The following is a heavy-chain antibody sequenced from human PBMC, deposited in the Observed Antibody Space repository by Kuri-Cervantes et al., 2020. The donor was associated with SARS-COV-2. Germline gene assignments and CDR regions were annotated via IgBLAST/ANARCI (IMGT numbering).Heavy chain of an antibody. Sequence: GGSLRLSCAASAFTFSSHWLSWVRQAPGKGLEWVANIKQDGSEKYYVDSVKGRFTITRDNAKNSLYLQMNSLRAEDTAVYYCARAGVAGTYVGNDAFDIWGQGTMVTVSS. CDR2: IKQDGSEK. J-gene: IGHJ3*02. CDR1: AFTFSSHW. CDR3: ARAGVAGTYVGNDAFDI. V-gene: IGHV3-7*01. D-gene: IGHD6-19*01.